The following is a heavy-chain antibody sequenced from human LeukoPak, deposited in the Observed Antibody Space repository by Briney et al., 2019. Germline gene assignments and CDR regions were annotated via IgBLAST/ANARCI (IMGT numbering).Heavy chain of an antibody. CDR1: GGSISSGSYY. V-gene: IGHV4-61*02. J-gene: IGHJ6*02. CDR3: ARGVVVPAAFYYYYGMDV. Sequence: PSETLSLTCTVSGGSISSGSYYWSWIRQPAGTGLEWIGRIYTSGSTNYNPSLKSRVTISVDTSKNQFSLKLSSVTAADTAVYYCARGVVVPAAFYYYYGMDVWGQGTTVTVSS. D-gene: IGHD2-2*01. CDR2: IYTSGST.